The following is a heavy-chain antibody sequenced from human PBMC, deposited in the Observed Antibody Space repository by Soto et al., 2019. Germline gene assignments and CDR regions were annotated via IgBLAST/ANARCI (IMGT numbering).Heavy chain of an antibody. V-gene: IGHV3-30*03. Sequence: QLQLVESGGGVVQPGGSLRLSCVVSGFSFRNYGMHWVRRVAGGGLEWVAVVSHDGSNKYYVDSLKGRFTISRDNSKNTVFLQMDSLGPDDTAVYYCVRDGGGGYSQVDHWGQGTLVIVSS. D-gene: IGHD5-18*01. CDR1: GFSFRNYG. CDR2: VSHDGSNK. CDR3: VRDGGGGYSQVDH. J-gene: IGHJ4*02.